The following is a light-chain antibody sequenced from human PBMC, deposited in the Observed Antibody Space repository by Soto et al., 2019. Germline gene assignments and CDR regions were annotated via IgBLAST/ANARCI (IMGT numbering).Light chain of an antibody. CDR3: QQDNSCTPMT. Sequence: EIVLTQSPASLCVNPGERAPLSCRASKSVSRNLPWYQQKPVQAPRLLIYDASTRATGIPDRCSGGGPAEDVILTISSLPAYDLVVYYDQQDNSCTPMTFGQGTRLEIK. CDR1: KSVSRN. CDR2: DAS. J-gene: IGKJ5*01. V-gene: IGKV3-15*01.